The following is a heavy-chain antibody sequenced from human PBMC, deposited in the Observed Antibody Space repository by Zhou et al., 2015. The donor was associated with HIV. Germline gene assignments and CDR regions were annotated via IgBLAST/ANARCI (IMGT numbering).Heavy chain of an antibody. Sequence: VQLVEYGGGLVKPGGSLRLSCTASGFTFSNAWMSWVRQAPGKGLEWVGRVKSKIDGGTIDYAAPVKDRFSISRDDSNSTVYLQLNSLKTDDTAMYYCSTERMIIAAAPHYYDYWGQGTLVTVSS. D-gene: IGHD3-22*01. CDR1: GFTFSNAW. CDR3: STERMIIAAAPHYYDY. J-gene: IGHJ4*01. CDR2: VKSKIDGGTI. V-gene: IGHV3-15*01.